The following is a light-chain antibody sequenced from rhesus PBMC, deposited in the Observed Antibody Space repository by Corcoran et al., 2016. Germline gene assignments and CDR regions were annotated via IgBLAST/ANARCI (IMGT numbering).Light chain of an antibody. CDR2: EAS. CDR1: QGITND. CDR3: QHYYSAPYT. J-gene: IGKJ3*01. Sequence: DIQMMQSPSSLSASVGDRVTITCRASQGITNDLAWYQQKPGETPKLLIYEASSLQSGIPSRFSGVGSGTDFTITISSQKSEDFATYYCQHYYSAPYTVGAGTKLDIK. V-gene: IGKV1-21*01.